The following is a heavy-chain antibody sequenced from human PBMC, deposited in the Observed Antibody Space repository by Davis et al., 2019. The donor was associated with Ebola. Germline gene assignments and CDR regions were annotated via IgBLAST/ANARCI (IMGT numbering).Heavy chain of an antibody. CDR1: GFTFDDYT. V-gene: IGHV3-9*01. CDR2: ISWNSGSI. Sequence: SLKISCAASGFTFDDYTMHWVRQAPGKGLEWVSGISWNSGSIGYADSVKGRFTISRDNAKNSLYLQMNSLRAEDTAVYYCARVRTANIVVVPAAMDWYFDLWGRGTLVTVSS. J-gene: IGHJ2*01. D-gene: IGHD2-2*01. CDR3: ARVRTANIVVVPAAMDWYFDL.